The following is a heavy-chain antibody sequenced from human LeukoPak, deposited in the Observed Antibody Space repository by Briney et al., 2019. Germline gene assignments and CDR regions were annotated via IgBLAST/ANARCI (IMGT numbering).Heavy chain of an antibody. CDR2: ISYDGSSK. D-gene: IGHD5-18*01. CDR3: GVRGYGLRDGDY. J-gene: IGHJ4*02. CDR1: GFTFSSYA. Sequence: PGGSLRLSCAASGFTFSSYAMHWVRQAPGKGLEWVAVISYDGSSKYYADSVKGRFTISRDNSKNTLYLQMNSLRAEDTAVYYCGVRGYGLRDGDYWGQGTLVTVSS. V-gene: IGHV3-30-3*01.